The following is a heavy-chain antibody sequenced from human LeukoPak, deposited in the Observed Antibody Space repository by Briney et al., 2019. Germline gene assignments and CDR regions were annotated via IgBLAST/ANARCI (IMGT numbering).Heavy chain of an antibody. J-gene: IGHJ3*02. CDR1: GGSISSGSYY. Sequence: PSETLSLTCTVSGGSISSGSYYWSWIRQPAGKGLEWIGRIYTSGSTNYNPSLKSRVTISVDTSKNQFSLKLSSVTAADTAVYYCAVPHSSGYPAGAFDIWGQGTMVTVSS. CDR2: IYTSGST. D-gene: IGHD3-22*01. V-gene: IGHV4-61*02. CDR3: AVPHSSGYPAGAFDI.